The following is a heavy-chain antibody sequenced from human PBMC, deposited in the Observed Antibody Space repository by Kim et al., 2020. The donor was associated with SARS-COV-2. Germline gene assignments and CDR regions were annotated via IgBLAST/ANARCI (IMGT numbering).Heavy chain of an antibody. J-gene: IGHJ3*02. CDR1: GYTFTGYY. V-gene: IGHV1-2*04. CDR3: AREYGSGTYAFDI. Sequence: ASVKVSCKASGYTFTGYYMHWVRQAPGQGLEWMGWINPNSGGTNYAQKFQGWVTMTRDTSISTAYMELSRLRSDDTAVYYCAREYGSGTYAFDIWGQGTMVTVSS. D-gene: IGHD3-10*01. CDR2: INPNSGGT.